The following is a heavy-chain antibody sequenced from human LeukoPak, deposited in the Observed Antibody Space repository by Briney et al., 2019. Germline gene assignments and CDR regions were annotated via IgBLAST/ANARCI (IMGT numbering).Heavy chain of an antibody. CDR3: ARDRIFYDSGSGV. CDR2: ISSSGSTI. Sequence: GGSLRLSCAASGFTFSSYEMNWVRQAPGEGLEWVSYISSSGSTIYYADSVKGRFTISRDNAKNSLYLQMNSLRAEDTAVYYCARDRIFYDSGSGVWGKGTTVTISS. D-gene: IGHD3-10*01. V-gene: IGHV3-48*03. J-gene: IGHJ6*04. CDR1: GFTFSSYE.